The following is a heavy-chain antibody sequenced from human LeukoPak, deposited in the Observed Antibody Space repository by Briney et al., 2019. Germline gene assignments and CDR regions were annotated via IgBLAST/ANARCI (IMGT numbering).Heavy chain of an antibody. CDR1: GFTFTSYV. Sequence: GSPRPSSAASGFTFTSYVMNWGRQPPRGRLEWISYIGTTGTTMYYAASVKGRFTISRDNAKSSLYLQMNSLRDEDTAIYDCARGRGSTWGHRTL. D-gene: IGHD2-21*01. CDR2: IGTTGTTM. J-gene: IGHJ5*01. V-gene: IGHV3-48*02. CDR3: ARGRGST.